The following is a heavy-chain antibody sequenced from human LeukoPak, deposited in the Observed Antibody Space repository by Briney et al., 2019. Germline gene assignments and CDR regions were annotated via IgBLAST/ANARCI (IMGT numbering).Heavy chain of an antibody. D-gene: IGHD3-10*01. Sequence: ETLSLTCAVYGESFSGYFWSWIRQPPGKGLEWIGEINHSGYTNYNPSLKSRVTISVDTSKKQFSLKLNSVTAANTGVYYCARIWPDLWGRGTLVTVSS. J-gene: IGHJ2*01. CDR3: ARIWPDL. V-gene: IGHV4-34*01. CDR2: INHSGYT. CDR1: GESFSGYF.